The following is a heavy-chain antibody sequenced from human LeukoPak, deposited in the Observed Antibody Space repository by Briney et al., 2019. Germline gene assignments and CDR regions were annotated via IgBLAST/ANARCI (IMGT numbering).Heavy chain of an antibody. CDR2: INTDGSSP. CDR1: GFTFSAYW. V-gene: IGHV3-74*01. J-gene: IGHJ4*02. D-gene: IGHD2-2*01. Sequence: PGGSLRLSCAASGFTFSAYWMHWVRQAPGKGLVWVSRINTDGSSPTYAASVKGRFTISRDNAKNTLYLQMSSLRAEDTAVYYCARVGVGMYHFDHWGQGTLVTVSS. CDR3: ARVGVGMYHFDH.